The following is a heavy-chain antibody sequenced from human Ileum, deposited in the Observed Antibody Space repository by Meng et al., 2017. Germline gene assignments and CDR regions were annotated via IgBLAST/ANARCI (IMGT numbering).Heavy chain of an antibody. CDR1: GFTFSIYT. CDR3: GREPSFGEHDY. D-gene: IGHD3-10*01. CDR2: ISHDGDTK. V-gene: IGHV3-30*01. Sequence: GGSLRLSCAVSGFTFSIYTMHWVRLAPGKGPEWLTAISHDGDTKNYADSVKGRFTISRDNSKNTLYLQMNSLAPKDTAVYYCGREPSFGEHDYRGQGNLVNGAS. J-gene: IGHJ4*02.